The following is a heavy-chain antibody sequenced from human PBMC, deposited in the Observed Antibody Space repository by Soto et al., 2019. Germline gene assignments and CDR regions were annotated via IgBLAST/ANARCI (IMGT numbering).Heavy chain of an antibody. D-gene: IGHD2-2*02. CDR3: ARGWDSTSCYTARACNWFDP. J-gene: IGHJ5*02. V-gene: IGHV1-69*13. CDR2: IIPIFRTA. Sequence: GPSVKVSCKASGGTFGSYAISWVRQAPGQGLEWMGGIIPIFRTANYAQKFQGRVTITADESTSTAYMELSSLRSEDTAVYYCARGWDSTSCYTARACNWFDPWGQGTLVTVSS. CDR1: GGTFGSYA.